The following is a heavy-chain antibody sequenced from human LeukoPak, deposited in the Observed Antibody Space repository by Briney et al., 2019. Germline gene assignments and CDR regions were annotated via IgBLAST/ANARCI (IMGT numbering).Heavy chain of an antibody. D-gene: IGHD6-19*01. CDR2: IYTSGST. J-gene: IGHJ4*02. V-gene: IGHV4-4*07. Sequence: KSSETLSLTCTVSGGSISSYYWSWIRQPAGKGLEWIGRIYTSGSTNYNPSLKSRVTMSVDTSKNQFSLKLSSVTAADTAVYYCARDPPTRIAVADLFDYWGQGTLVTVSS. CDR3: ARDPPTRIAVADLFDY. CDR1: GGSISSYY.